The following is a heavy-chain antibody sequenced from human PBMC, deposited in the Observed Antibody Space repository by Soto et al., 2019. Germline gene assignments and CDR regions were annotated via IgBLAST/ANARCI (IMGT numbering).Heavy chain of an antibody. D-gene: IGHD6-19*01. J-gene: IGHJ4*02. CDR3: ARHQWLDTLDY. Sequence: SETLSLTCTVSGGSISSSSYYWGWIRQPPGKGLEWIGSIYYSGSTYYNPSLKSRVTISVDTSKNQFSLKLSSVTAADTAVYYCARHQWLDTLDYWGQGTLVTVSS. CDR2: IYYSGST. V-gene: IGHV4-39*01. CDR1: GGSISSSSYY.